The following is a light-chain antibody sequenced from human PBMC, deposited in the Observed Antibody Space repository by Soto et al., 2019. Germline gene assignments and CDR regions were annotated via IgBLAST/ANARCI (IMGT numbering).Light chain of an antibody. J-gene: IGKJ2*01. CDR2: LAS. CDR3: LHHNGYPPV. V-gene: IGKV1-17*01. Sequence: DIQMTQSPSSLSASVGDTVTITCRASQPITNDCAWYQQKAGRAPKCLILLASRLQTGVPSWFSGSGSETHFSLTISTLQPEDFATYFCLHHNGYPPVFGQGTKVEIK. CDR1: QPITND.